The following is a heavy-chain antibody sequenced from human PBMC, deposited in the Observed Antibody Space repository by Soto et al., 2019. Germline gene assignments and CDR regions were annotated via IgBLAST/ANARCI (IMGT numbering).Heavy chain of an antibody. V-gene: IGHV3-11*01. J-gene: IGHJ6*02. Sequence: PSCAASGFTFSDSYMSWSRQAPGKGLEWISYITFSGNTVYYADSLKGRFTISRDNAKNSLYLQMNRLRAEDTAVYYCARVSWREKYGMDVWGQGTTVTVSS. CDR3: ARVSWREKYGMDV. CDR2: ITFSGNTV. CDR1: GFTFSDSY.